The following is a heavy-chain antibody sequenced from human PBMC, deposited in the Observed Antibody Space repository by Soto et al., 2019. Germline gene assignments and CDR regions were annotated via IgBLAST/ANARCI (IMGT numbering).Heavy chain of an antibody. J-gene: IGHJ1*01. CDR3: ARGRYYYDSSGYYAPLGYFQH. CDR1: GFTFSSYE. CDR2: ISNSGGTI. V-gene: IGHV3-48*03. Sequence: PGGSLRLSCAASGFTFSSYEMNWVRQAPGKGLEWVSCISNSGGTIYYADSVKGRFTISRDNAKNSLYLQSNSLRAEDTAVYYCARGRYYYDSSGYYAPLGYFQHWGQGTLVTVSS. D-gene: IGHD3-22*01.